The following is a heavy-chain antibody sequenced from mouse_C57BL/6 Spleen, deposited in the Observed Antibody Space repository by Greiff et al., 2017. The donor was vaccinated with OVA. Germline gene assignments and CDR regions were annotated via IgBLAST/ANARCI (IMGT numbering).Heavy chain of an antibody. CDR1: GYTFTSYW. V-gene: IGHV1-50*01. J-gene: IGHJ1*03. CDR2: IDPSDSYT. D-gene: IGHD1-1*01. Sequence: VQLQQPGAELVKPGASVKLSCKASGYTFTSYWMQWVKQRPGQGLEWIGEIDPSDSYTNYNQKFNGKATLTVDTSSRTAYMQLSSLTSEDSAVYYCARCPYYGRSYRLGYFDVWGTGTTVTVSS. CDR3: ARCPYYGRSYRLGYFDV.